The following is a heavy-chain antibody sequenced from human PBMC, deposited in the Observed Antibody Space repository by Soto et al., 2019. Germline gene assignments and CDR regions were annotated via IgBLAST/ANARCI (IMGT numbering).Heavy chain of an antibody. V-gene: IGHV5-51*01. CDR2: IYPGDSDT. J-gene: IGHJ4*02. Sequence: GESLKISCKGSGYIFTTYWIGWVRQMPGKGLEWMGIIYPGDSDTRYSPSFQGQATISADKSISTAYLQLNSLRAEDTAVYYCARGYSSGLGYWGQGTVVTVSS. CDR1: GYIFTTYW. D-gene: IGHD6-19*01. CDR3: ARGYSSGLGY.